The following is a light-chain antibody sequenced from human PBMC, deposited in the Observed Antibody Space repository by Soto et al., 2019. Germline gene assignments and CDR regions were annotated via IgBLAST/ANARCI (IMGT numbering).Light chain of an antibody. V-gene: IGLV2-14*01. CDR3: SSYTSSSTMV. J-gene: IGLJ3*02. CDR2: EVS. CDR1: SSDVGGYNY. Sequence: QSALTQPASVSGSPGQSITISCTGTSSDVGGYNYVSWYQQHPGKAPKLMIYEVSNRPSGVSNRFSGSKSGNTASLTISGLQAEDEPDYYCSSYTSSSTMVFGRGTKLTVL.